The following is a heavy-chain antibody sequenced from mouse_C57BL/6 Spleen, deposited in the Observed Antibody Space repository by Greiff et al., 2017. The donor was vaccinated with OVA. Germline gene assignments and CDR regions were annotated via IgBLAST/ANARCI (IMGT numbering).Heavy chain of an antibody. CDR2: ISSGSSTI. J-gene: IGHJ4*01. CDR3: ARPHYGSRYGDYAMDY. D-gene: IGHD1-1*01. Sequence: EVKLLESGGGLVKPGGSLKLSCAASGFTFSDYGMHWVRQAPEQGLEWVAYISSGSSTIYYADTVKGRFTISRDNAKNTLFLQMTSLRSEDTAMYYCARPHYGSRYGDYAMDYWGQGTSVTVSS. CDR1: GFTFSDYG. V-gene: IGHV5-17*01.